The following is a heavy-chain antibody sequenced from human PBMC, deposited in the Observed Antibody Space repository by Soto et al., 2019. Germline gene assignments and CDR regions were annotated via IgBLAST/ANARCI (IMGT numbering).Heavy chain of an antibody. D-gene: IGHD3-16*02. V-gene: IGHV1-18*04. J-gene: IGHJ3*02. CDR3: ARDSGGDYIWGSYRYAFDI. CDR1: GYTFTTNA. Sequence: GASVKVSCKASGYTFTTNAISWVREAPGQGLEWMGWISAYNGDTNYAQKLQGRVTMTTDTSTSTAYMELRSLRSDDTAIYYCARDSGGDYIWGSYRYAFDIWGQGTMVTVSS. CDR2: ISAYNGDT.